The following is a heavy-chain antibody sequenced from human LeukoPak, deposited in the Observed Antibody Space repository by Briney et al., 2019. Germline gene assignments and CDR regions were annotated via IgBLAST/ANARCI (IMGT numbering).Heavy chain of an antibody. Sequence: GASVKVSCKASGYTFTGYYMHWVRQAPGQGLEWMGWINPKSGGSNYAPKFEGRVTMARDTSITTACMELHRLTSDDMAVYYCARFYCSISDCYGQTNWFDPWGQGTLVTVSS. V-gene: IGHV1-2*02. D-gene: IGHD2-2*01. CDR3: ARFYCSISDCYGQTNWFDP. CDR1: GYTFTGYY. J-gene: IGHJ5*02. CDR2: INPKSGGS.